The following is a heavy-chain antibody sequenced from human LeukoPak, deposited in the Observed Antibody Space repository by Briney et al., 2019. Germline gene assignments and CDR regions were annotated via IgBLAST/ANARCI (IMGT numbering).Heavy chain of an antibody. CDR2: ISWNSGSI. CDR1: GFTFDDYA. V-gene: IGHV3-9*01. D-gene: IGHD6-19*01. CDR3: EKEVSSGWHLIFDY. J-gene: IGHJ4*02. Sequence: GGSLRLSCAASGFTFDDYAMHWVRQAPGKGLEWVSGISWNSGSIGYADSVKGRFTISRDNAKNSLYLQMNSLRAEDTALYYCEKEVSSGWHLIFDYWGQGTLVTVSS.